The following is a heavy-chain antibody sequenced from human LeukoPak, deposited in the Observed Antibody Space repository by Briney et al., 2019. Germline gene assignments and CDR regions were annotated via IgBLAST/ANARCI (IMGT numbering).Heavy chain of an antibody. CDR3: ARVLKGSGGYFVGTNWFDP. CDR2: ISAYNGNT. V-gene: IGHV1-18*01. Sequence: GASVKVSCKASGYTVTSYGISWVRQAPGQGLEWMGWISAYNGNTNYAQKLQGRVTMTTDTSTSTAYMELRSLRSDDTAVYYCARVLKGSGGYFVGTNWFDPWGEGTLVTVSS. CDR1: GYTVTSYG. J-gene: IGHJ5*02. D-gene: IGHD6-19*01.